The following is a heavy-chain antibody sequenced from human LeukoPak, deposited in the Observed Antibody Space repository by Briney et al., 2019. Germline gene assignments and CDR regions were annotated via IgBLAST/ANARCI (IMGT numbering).Heavy chain of an antibody. CDR2: ISMTSTYI. Sequence: GGSLRLSCAASGFTFSAYDMNWVRQAPGKGPQWVSSISMTSTYINYADSFKGRFTISRDNANNSLYLQMNSLRADDTAVYYCARELWSGRSAAFDIWGLGTTVTVSS. D-gene: IGHD3-3*01. J-gene: IGHJ3*02. CDR1: GFTFSAYD. V-gene: IGHV3-21*01. CDR3: ARELWSGRSAAFDI.